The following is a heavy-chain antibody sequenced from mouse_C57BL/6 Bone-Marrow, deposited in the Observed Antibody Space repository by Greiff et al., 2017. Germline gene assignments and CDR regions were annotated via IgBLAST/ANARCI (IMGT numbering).Heavy chain of an antibody. J-gene: IGHJ2*01. CDR2: IYPGDGDT. CDR1: GYAFSSSW. CDR3: ARNFYYGNYFDY. Sequence: VQLQQSGPELVKPGASVKISCKASGYAFSSSWMNWVKQRPGKGLEWIGRIYPGDGDTNYNGKFKGKATLTADKSSSTAYMQLSSLTSEDSAVYFCARNFYYGNYFDYWGQGTTLTVSS. D-gene: IGHD2-1*01. V-gene: IGHV1-82*01.